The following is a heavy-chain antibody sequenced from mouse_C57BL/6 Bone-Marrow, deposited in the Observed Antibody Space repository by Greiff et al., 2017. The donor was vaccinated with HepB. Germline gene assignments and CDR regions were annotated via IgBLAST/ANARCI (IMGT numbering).Heavy chain of an antibody. D-gene: IGHD2-3*01. CDR3: ARDSRWLPYYFDY. CDR1: GFTFSSYA. V-gene: IGHV5-4*01. Sequence: EVQLVESGGGLVKPGGSLKLSCAASGFTFSSYAMSWVRQTPEKRLEWVATISDGGSYHYYPDNVKGRFTISRDNAKNNLYLQMSHLKSEDTAMYYCARDSRWLPYYFDYWGQGTTLTVSS. J-gene: IGHJ2*01. CDR2: ISDGGSYH.